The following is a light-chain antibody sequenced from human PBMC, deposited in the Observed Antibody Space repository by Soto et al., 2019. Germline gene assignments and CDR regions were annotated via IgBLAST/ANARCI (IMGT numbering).Light chain of an antibody. CDR2: DVS. V-gene: IGLV2-11*01. J-gene: IGLJ1*01. CDR1: SSDVGGYNY. Sequence: GTSSDVGGYNYVSWYQQHPDKAPKLMIYDVSKRPSGVPDRFSGSKSGNTASLTISGLQAEDEADYYCCSYAGSYTFYAFGTGNKVT. CDR3: CSYAGSYTFYA.